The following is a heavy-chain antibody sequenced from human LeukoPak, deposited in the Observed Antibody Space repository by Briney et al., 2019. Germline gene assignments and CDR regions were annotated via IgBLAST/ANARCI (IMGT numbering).Heavy chain of an antibody. CDR1: GYTFTGYY. CDR2: INPNSGGT. D-gene: IGHD2-15*01. Sequence: ASVKVSCKASGYTFTGYYMHWVRQAPGQGLEWMGWINPNSGGTNYAQKFQGRVTMTRDTSISTAYMELSSLRSEDTAVYYCARERYCSGGSCYHDAFDIWGQGTMVTVSS. J-gene: IGHJ3*02. CDR3: ARERYCSGGSCYHDAFDI. V-gene: IGHV1-2*02.